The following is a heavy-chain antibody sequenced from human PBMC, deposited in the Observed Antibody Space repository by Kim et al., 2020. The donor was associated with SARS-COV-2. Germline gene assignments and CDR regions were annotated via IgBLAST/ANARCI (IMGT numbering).Heavy chain of an antibody. CDR3: ARGPRITMIVVVITTDNWFEP. D-gene: IGHD3-22*01. CDR2: ISAYNGNT. CDR1: GYTFTSYG. J-gene: IGHJ5*02. V-gene: IGHV1-18*04. Sequence: ASVKVSCKASGYTFTSYGISWVRQAPGQGLEWMGWISAYNGNTNYAQKLQGRVTMTTETSTSTAYMGLRSLRFDDTAVYYCARGPRITMIVVVITTDNWFEPLGQGSLVTVSS.